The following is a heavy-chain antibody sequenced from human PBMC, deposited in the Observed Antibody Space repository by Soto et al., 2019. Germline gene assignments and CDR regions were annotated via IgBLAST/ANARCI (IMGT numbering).Heavy chain of an antibody. CDR1: GYSFTANS. V-gene: IGHV1-2*04. CDR2: INPNNGGT. J-gene: IGHJ4*02. Sequence: QVHLVQPGAEVKKPGASVKVSCKASGYSFTANSMHWVRQAPGQGLEWMGWINPNNGGTNYARKFQGWVTTTRDTSISTAYMDLTRLNSDDTAVYYCAIQPSGVVYWGQGTLVTVSS. CDR3: AIQPSGVVY. D-gene: IGHD2-2*01.